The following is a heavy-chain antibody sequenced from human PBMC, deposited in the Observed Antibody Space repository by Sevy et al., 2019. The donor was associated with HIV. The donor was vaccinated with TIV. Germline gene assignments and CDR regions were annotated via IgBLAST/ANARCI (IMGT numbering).Heavy chain of an antibody. D-gene: IGHD3-10*01. CDR1: GGSISSGGYY. CDR3: PGGNYYGSGICDY. Sequence: SETLSLTCTVSGGSISSGGYYWSWIRQHPGKGLEWIGYIYYSGSTYYNPSLKSRVTISVDTSKNQFSLKLSSVTAADTAVYYCPGGNYYGSGICDYWGQGTLVTVSS. V-gene: IGHV4-31*03. J-gene: IGHJ4*02. CDR2: IYYSGST.